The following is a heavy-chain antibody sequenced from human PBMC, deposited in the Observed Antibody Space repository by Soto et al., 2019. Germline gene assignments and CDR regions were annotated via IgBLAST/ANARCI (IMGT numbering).Heavy chain of an antibody. J-gene: IGHJ3*02. CDR1: GGSFSSYM. CDR2: IMPVFGTP. D-gene: IGHD3-16*01. V-gene: IGHV1-69*01. CDR3: ARGVTATYMGGDAFAI. Sequence: QVLLVQSGAEVKKPGSSVKVSCQAAGGSFSSYMVSWVRQAPGQGLDYMGGIMPVFGTPTYTEKFQGRVTITADESTGTAYLELTSLKSDDTAVYYCARGVTATYMGGDAFAIWGQGTVVAVSS.